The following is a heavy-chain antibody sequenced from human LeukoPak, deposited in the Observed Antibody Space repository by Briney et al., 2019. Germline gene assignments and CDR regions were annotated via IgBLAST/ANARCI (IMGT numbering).Heavy chain of an antibody. D-gene: IGHD6-13*01. J-gene: IGHJ4*02. Sequence: SQTLSLTCAISGDSVSSNSAAWHWVRQSPSRGLEWLGRTYYRSKWYNDYAVSVKSRITINPDTSKNQFSLQLNSVTPEDTAVYYCAREGSSWPRVYDYWGQGTLVTVSS. V-gene: IGHV6-1*01. CDR1: GDSVSSNSAA. CDR3: AREGSSWPRVYDY. CDR2: TYYRSKWYN.